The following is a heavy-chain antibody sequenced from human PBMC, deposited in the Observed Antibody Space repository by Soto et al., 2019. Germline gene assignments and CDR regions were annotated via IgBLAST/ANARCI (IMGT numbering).Heavy chain of an antibody. CDR2: IYYSGST. V-gene: IGHV4-30-2*05. CDR3: ARGYDSSGYFGYFDY. CDR1: GGSISSRGYS. Sequence: SETLSLTCAVSGGSISSRGYSWSWIRQPPGKGLEWIGYIYYSGSTYYNPSLKSRVTISVDTSKNQFSLKLSSVTAADTAVYYCARGYDSSGYFGYFDYWGQGTLVTVSS. J-gene: IGHJ4*02. D-gene: IGHD3-22*01.